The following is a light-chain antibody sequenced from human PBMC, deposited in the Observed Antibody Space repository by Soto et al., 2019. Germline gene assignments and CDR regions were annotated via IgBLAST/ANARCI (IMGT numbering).Light chain of an antibody. CDR1: QGIRND. J-gene: IGKJ2*01. CDR3: LQDYNYPRT. CDR2: AAS. Sequence: AIQMTQSPSSLSASVGDRVTITCRASQGIRNDLGWYQQKPGKAPKLLIYAASSLQSGVPSRFTGSRSGTDFTLTISSLQPEDFATYYCLQDYNYPRTFGQGTKLEIK. V-gene: IGKV1-6*01.